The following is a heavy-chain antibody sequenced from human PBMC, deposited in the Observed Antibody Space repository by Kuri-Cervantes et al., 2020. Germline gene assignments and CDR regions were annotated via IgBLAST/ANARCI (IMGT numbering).Heavy chain of an antibody. CDR1: GFIFSSYA. V-gene: IGHV3-21*01. J-gene: IGHJ2*01. CDR3: ARGYWNFDL. CDR2: ISSSSSYI. Sequence: GESLKISCAASGFIFSSYAMSWVRQAPGKGLEWVSSISSSSSYIYYADSVKGRFTISRDNAKNSLYLQMNSLRAEDTAVYYCARGYWNFDLWGRATLVTVSS.